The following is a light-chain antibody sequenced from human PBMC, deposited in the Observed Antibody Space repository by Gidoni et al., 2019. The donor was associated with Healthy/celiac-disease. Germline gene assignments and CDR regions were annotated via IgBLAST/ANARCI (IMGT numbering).Light chain of an antibody. Sequence: IVLPPSPATLSLSPGERATLSCRARQSIISSLAWYQQKPGQAPRLLIYDTSNRATGIPPRFRGSGSGTDFTLTISSLEPEDFAVYYCQQHTNWPPFTFGPGTKVEIK. V-gene: IGKV3-11*01. J-gene: IGKJ3*01. CDR2: DTS. CDR3: QQHTNWPPFT. CDR1: QSIISS.